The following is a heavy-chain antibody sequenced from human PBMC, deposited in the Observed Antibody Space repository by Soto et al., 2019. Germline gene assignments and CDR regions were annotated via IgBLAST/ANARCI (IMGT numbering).Heavy chain of an antibody. CDR2: IYYSGST. Sequence: SETLSLTCTVSGGSISSYYWSWIRQPPGKGLEWIGYIYYSGSTNYNPSLKSRVTISVDTSKNQFSLKLSSVTAADTAVYYCARGLSGSYYIDYWGQGTLVTVSS. CDR3: ARGLSGSYYIDY. D-gene: IGHD1-26*01. J-gene: IGHJ4*02. V-gene: IGHV4-59*01. CDR1: GGSISSYY.